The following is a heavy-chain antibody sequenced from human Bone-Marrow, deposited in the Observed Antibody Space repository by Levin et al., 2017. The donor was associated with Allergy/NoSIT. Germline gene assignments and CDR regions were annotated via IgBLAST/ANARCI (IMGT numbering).Heavy chain of an antibody. Sequence: SETLSLTCTVSGGSISPYYWGWIRQPPGKGLEWIGYISYAGSTNDNPSLKSRVTLSVDTSKNQFSLKLTSVTAADTAVYYCARHVLSWNDAMPMYYFDYWGQGTLVSVSS. CDR3: ARHVLSWNDAMPMYYFDY. D-gene: IGHD1-1*01. V-gene: IGHV4-59*08. CDR1: GGSISPYY. J-gene: IGHJ4*02. CDR2: ISYAGST.